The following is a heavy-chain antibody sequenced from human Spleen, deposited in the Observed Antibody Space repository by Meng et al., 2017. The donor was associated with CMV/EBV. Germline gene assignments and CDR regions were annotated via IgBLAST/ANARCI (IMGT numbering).Heavy chain of an antibody. CDR1: GGSVSSGSYY. V-gene: IGHV4-61*01. J-gene: IGHJ3*02. D-gene: IGHD1-1*01. Sequence: LETLSLTCTVSGGSVSSGSYYWSWLRQPPGKGLEWIGYISYIGSTNYNPSPKSRVTISVDTSKNQFSLKLSSVTAADTAVFYCARDILERNAFDMWGQGTMVTVSS. CDR3: ARDILERNAFDM. CDR2: ISYIGST.